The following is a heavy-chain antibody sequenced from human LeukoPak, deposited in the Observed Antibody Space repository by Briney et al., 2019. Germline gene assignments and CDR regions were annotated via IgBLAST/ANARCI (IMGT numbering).Heavy chain of an antibody. J-gene: IGHJ6*02. V-gene: IGHV4-59*01. Sequence: PSETLSLTCTVSGGSISSYYWSWIRQPPGNGLEWIGYIYYSGSTNYNPSLKSRVTISVDTSKNQFSLKLSSVTAADTAVYYCARMGYDTFYGMDVWGQGTTVTVSS. CDR1: GGSISSYY. CDR3: ARMGYDTFYGMDV. CDR2: IYYSGST. D-gene: IGHD3-22*01.